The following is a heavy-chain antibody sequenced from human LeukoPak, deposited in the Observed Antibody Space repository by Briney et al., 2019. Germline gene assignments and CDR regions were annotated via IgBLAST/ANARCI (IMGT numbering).Heavy chain of an antibody. CDR2: ISYDGSNK. J-gene: IGHJ4*02. CDR3: AKDLLYYDKGGFDY. CDR1: GFTFSSYG. Sequence: PGGSLRLSCAASGFTFSSYGLHWVRQAPDKGLEWVAFISYDGSNKFYGDSVKGRFTISRDNSKNTLYLQMNSLRTEDTAVYYCAKDLLYYDKGGFDYWGQGTLVTVSS. V-gene: IGHV3-30*18. D-gene: IGHD3-22*01.